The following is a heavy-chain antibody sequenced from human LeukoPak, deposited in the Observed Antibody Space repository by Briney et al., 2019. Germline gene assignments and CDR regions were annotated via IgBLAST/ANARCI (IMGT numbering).Heavy chain of an antibody. CDR2: IKQTGSEN. J-gene: IGHJ4*02. V-gene: IGHV3-7*01. Sequence: PGRSLRLSCAASGFTFSSYAMHWVRQAPGKGLEWVANIKQTGSENSYVDSVKGRFTISRNNAKNTLYLQMNSLRAEDTAVYYCARDPADDSSGYYYDYWGQGTLVTVSS. D-gene: IGHD3-22*01. CDR1: GFTFSSYA. CDR3: ARDPADDSSGYYYDY.